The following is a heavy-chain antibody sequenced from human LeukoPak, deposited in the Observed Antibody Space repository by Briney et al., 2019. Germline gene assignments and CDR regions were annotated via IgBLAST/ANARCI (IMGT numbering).Heavy chain of an antibody. V-gene: IGHV4-31*03. CDR2: IHPSGML. D-gene: IGHD3-22*01. CDR3: SRGLDSRKLGY. CDR1: GASFSSGDQY. Sequence: RSQTLSLTRTVSGASFSSGDQYWNWIRQSPGKGLEWIGSIHPSGMLYNNPSLESRVTISIDTSKNQFSLNLNSVTAADTAVYFCSRGLDSRKLGYWGQGTLVTVSS. J-gene: IGHJ4*02.